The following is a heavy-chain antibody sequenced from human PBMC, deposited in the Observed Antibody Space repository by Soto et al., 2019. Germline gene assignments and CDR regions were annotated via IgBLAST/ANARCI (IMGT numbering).Heavy chain of an antibody. V-gene: IGHV1-2*02. CDR3: ARDDGSGWNNFDY. J-gene: IGHJ4*02. D-gene: IGHD6-19*01. CDR1: GYTFTGYY. Sequence: ASVQVSCKASGYTFTGYYMHWVRQAPGQGLEWMGWINPISGGTNYAQKFQGRVTMTRDTSISTAYMELSRLRSDDTAVYYCARDDGSGWNNFDYWGQGTLVTVSS. CDR2: INPISGGT.